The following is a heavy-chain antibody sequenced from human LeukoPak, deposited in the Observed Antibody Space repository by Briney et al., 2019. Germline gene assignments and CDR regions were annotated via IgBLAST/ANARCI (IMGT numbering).Heavy chain of an antibody. Sequence: GESLKISCKGSGYSFTSYWIGWVRQMPGKGLEWMGIINPGDSDTRYSPSFQGQVTISADKSISTAYLQWSSLKASDTAMYYCARQPKSYYYYMDVWGKGTTVTVSS. V-gene: IGHV5-51*01. CDR1: GYSFTSYW. J-gene: IGHJ6*03. CDR3: ARQPKSYYYYMDV. CDR2: INPGDSDT.